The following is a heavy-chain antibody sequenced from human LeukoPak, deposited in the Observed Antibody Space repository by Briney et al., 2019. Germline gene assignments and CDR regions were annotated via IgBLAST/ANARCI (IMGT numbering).Heavy chain of an antibody. D-gene: IGHD1-26*01. J-gene: IGHJ4*02. CDR3: ARDMGVGATRYFDY. Sequence: SETLSLTCTVSGGSISGGGYYWSWIRQHPGKGLEWIGYIYYSGSTYYNPSLKSRVTISVDTSKNQFSLKLSSVTAADTAVYYCARDMGVGATRYFDYWGQGTLVTVSS. CDR1: GGSISGGGYY. CDR2: IYYSGST. V-gene: IGHV4-31*03.